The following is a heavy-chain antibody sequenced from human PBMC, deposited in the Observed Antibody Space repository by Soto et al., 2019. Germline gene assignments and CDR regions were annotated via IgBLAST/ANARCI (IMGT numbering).Heavy chain of an antibody. D-gene: IGHD5-18*01. Sequence: PGESLKISCKGSGYSFTSYWISWVRQMPGKGLEWMGRIDPSDSYTNYSPSFQGHVTISTDKSISTAYLQWSSLKASDTAMYYCARHGGYSYGYSRYYGMDVWGQGTTVTAP. J-gene: IGHJ6*02. CDR1: GYSFTSYW. V-gene: IGHV5-10-1*01. CDR2: IDPSDSYT. CDR3: ARHGGYSYGYSRYYGMDV.